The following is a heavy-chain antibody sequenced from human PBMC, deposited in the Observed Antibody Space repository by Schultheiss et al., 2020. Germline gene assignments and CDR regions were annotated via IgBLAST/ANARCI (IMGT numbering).Heavy chain of an antibody. CDR3: ASIGYCSGGSCPDY. D-gene: IGHD2-15*01. CDR2: IYYSGST. Sequence: GSLRLSCTVSGGSISSYYWSWIRQPPGKGLEWIGFIYYSGSTNYNPSLKSRVTLSVDTSKNQVSLKLNSVTAADTAVYYCASIGYCSGGSCPDYWGQGTLVTVSS. CDR1: GGSISSYY. J-gene: IGHJ4*02. V-gene: IGHV4-59*01.